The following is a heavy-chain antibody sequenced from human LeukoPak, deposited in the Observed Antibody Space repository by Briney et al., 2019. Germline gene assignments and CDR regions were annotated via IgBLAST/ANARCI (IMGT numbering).Heavy chain of an antibody. J-gene: IGHJ4*02. CDR3: ARDLNYYGSGSYYFH. D-gene: IGHD3-10*01. CDR1: GGTFSSYA. CDR2: IIPIFGTA. V-gene: IGHV1-69*13. Sequence: ASVKVSCKASGGTFSSYAISWVRQAPGQGLEWMGGIIPIFGTANYAQKFQGRVMITADESTSTAYMELSSLRSEDTAVYYCARDLNYYGSGSYYFHWGQGTLVTVSS.